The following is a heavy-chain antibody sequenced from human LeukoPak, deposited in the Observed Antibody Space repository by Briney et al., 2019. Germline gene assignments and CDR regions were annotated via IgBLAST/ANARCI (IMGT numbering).Heavy chain of an antibody. CDR2: ISGSGGST. D-gene: IGHD5-12*01. J-gene: IGHJ5*02. CDR1: GFTFSSYA. CDR3: AKGTSSGYEEGWFDP. V-gene: IGHV3-23*01. Sequence: GGSLRLSCAASGFTFSSYAMSWVRQAPGKGLEWVSAISGSGGSTYYADSVKGRFTISRDNSKNTLYLQMNSLRAEDTAVYYCAKGTSSGYEEGWFDPWGQGTLVTVSS.